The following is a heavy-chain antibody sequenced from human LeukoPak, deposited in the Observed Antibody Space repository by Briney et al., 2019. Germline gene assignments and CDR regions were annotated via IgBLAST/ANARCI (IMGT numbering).Heavy chain of an antibody. CDR3: AREGRAVAGYFDY. CDR1: GFTVSSNY. D-gene: IGHD6-19*01. V-gene: IGHV3-66*01. CDR2: IYSGGST. J-gene: IGHJ4*02. Sequence: PGGSLRLSCAASGFTVSSNYMSWVRQAPGKGLEWVSVIYSGGSTYYADSVKGRFTISRDNSKNTLYLQMNSLRAEDTAVYYCAREGRAVAGYFDYWGQGTLVTVSS.